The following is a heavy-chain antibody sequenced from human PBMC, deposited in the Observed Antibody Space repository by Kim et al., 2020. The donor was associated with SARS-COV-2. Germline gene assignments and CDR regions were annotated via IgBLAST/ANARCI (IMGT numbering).Heavy chain of an antibody. D-gene: IGHD3-3*01. CDR2: IYPGDSDT. CDR1: GYSFTSYW. J-gene: IGHJ6*02. V-gene: IGHV5-51*01. CDR3: ARSYDFSYYYDGMDV. Sequence: GESLKISCKGSGYSFTSYWIGWVRQMPGKGLEWLGIIYPGDSDTRYSPYFQGQVTISADKSISTAYLQWSSLKASDTAMYYCARSYDFSYYYDGMDVWGQGATDTDPS.